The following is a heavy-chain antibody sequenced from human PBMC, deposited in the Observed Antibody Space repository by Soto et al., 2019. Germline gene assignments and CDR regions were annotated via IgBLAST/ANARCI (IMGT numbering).Heavy chain of an antibody. CDR3: ARDLWGYCGTDCYPLDV. CDR1: CGSILGYY. J-gene: IGHJ6*02. D-gene: IGHD2-21*02. V-gene: IGHV4-59*01. Sequence: SETLSLTCTISCGSILGYYWRWIRQSPGKGLEWIGYMYNTGSTVYNPSFKSRVTISVDTSKNQFSLKLNSVTAADTAVYYCARDLWGYCGTDCYPLDVWGQGTTVT. CDR2: MYNTGST.